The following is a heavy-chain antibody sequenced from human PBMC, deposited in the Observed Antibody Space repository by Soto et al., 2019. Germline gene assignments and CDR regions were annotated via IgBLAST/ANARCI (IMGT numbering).Heavy chain of an antibody. D-gene: IGHD2-2*01. Sequence: QVQLQESGPGLVKPSQTLSLTCTVSGGSIRSGGYYWTWIRQHPGKGLEWIGYIYYTGSTYYNPSPKSRVTISVDTSKNQSSLKLSSVTAADTAVYYCARASLGYCSSTSCRSNWFDPWGQGTLVTVSS. CDR2: IYYTGST. CDR3: ARASLGYCSSTSCRSNWFDP. J-gene: IGHJ5*02. V-gene: IGHV4-31*03. CDR1: GGSIRSGGYY.